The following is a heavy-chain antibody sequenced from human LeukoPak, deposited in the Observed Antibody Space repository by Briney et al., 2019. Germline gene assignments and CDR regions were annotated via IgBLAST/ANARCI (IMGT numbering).Heavy chain of an antibody. D-gene: IGHD3-22*01. J-gene: IGHJ4*02. CDR1: EFIFSSYA. CDR2: ICGAGGST. CDR3: AKESGDDGSGYYEVFDY. Sequence: GGSLRLSCTASEFIFSSYAMSWVRQAPGKGLEWVSVICGAGGSTIYADSVRGRFTISRDNSKNTLYLQMNSLRAEDTAVYYCAKESGDDGSGYYEVFDYWGQGTLVTVSS. V-gene: IGHV3-23*01.